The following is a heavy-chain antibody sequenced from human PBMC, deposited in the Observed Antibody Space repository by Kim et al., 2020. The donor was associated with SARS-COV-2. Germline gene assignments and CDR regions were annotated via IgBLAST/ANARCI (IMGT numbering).Heavy chain of an antibody. J-gene: IGHJ5*02. CDR3: ARFHGYYGSGSYSANWFDP. CDR1: GYTFTGYY. V-gene: IGHV1-2*06. CDR2: INPNSGGT. Sequence: ASVKVSCKASGYTFTGYYMHWVRQAPGQGLEWMGRINPNSGGTNYAQKFQGRVTMTRDTSISTAYMELSRLRSDDTAVYYCARFHGYYGSGSYSANWFDPWGQGTLVTVSS. D-gene: IGHD3-10*01.